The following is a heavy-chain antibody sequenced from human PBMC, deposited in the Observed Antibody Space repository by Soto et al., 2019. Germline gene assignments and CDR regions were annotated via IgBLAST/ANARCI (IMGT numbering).Heavy chain of an antibody. Sequence: WVFHRHSYTASELTSINYAMSWIRQTPGKGLEWVSAISGSGGSTYYADSVKGRFTISRDNSKNTLYLQMNSLRAEDTAVYYCAIDRRMAKMGRYYYYYYGMDVWVQGSTVIVFS. CDR3: AIDRRMAKMGRYYYYYYGMDV. CDR2: ISGSGGST. CDR1: ELTSINYA. J-gene: IGHJ6*02. V-gene: IGHV3-23*01. D-gene: IGHD3-10*01.